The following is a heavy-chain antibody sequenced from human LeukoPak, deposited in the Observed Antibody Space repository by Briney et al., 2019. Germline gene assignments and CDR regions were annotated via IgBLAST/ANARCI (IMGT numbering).Heavy chain of an antibody. CDR2: ISGSGVST. D-gene: IGHD1-26*01. Sequence: PGGSLRLSCAASGFTFSSYAMSWVRQAPGKGLEWVSAISGSGVSTYYADSGKGRFTIARDNSKNTLYLQMNSLRAEDTAVYYCAKDSGSYDYWGQGTLVTVSS. J-gene: IGHJ4*02. V-gene: IGHV3-23*01. CDR1: GFTFSSYA. CDR3: AKDSGSYDY.